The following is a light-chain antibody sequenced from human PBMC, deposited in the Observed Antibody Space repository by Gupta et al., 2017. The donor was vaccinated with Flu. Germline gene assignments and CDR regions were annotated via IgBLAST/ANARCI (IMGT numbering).Light chain of an antibody. CDR2: ENN. V-gene: IGLV1-51*02. CDR3: ETWDNSLGAGV. J-gene: IGLJ3*02. Sequence: KVTMTCSGRCANIGSKCVSWYQNLPGTAPKLLIDENNRRASGIPDRFSGSRSGTSDTLAMNGLQPGDEADLYCETWDNSLGAGVIGGGTKVTV. CDR1: CANIGSKC.